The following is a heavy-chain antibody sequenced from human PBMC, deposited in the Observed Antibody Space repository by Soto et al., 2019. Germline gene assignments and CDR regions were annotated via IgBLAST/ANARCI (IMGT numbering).Heavy chain of an antibody. V-gene: IGHV3-21*01. Sequence: AGGSLRLSCAASGFTFSSYSMNWVRQAPGKGLEWVSSISSSSSYIYYADSVKGRFTISRDNAKNSLYLQMNSLRAEDTAVYYCARDQDSHDAFDIWGQGTMVTVSS. CDR2: ISSSSSYI. CDR1: GFTFSSYS. CDR3: ARDQDSHDAFDI. J-gene: IGHJ3*02.